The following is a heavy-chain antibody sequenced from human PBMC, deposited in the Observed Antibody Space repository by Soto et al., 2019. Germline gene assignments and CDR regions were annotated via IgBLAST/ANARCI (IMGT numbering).Heavy chain of an antibody. J-gene: IGHJ6*02. CDR3: ATEGKRYNWNVGYYYGMEV. CDR1: GYTLTELS. Sequence: ASVKVSCKVSGYTLTELSMHWVRQAPGKGLEWMGGFDPEDGETIYAQKFQGRVTMTEDTSTDTAYMELSSLRSEDTAVYYCATEGKRYNWNVGYYYGMEVWGQGTTVTVSS. D-gene: IGHD1-1*01. V-gene: IGHV1-24*01. CDR2: FDPEDGET.